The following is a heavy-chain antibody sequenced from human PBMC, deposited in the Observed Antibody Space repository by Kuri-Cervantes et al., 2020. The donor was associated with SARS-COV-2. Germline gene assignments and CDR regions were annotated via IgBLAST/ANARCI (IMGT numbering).Heavy chain of an antibody. Sequence: SVKVSCKASGGTFSSYAISWVRQAPGQGLEWMGRIIPILGTANYAQKFQGRVTITADKSTSTAYMELSSLRSEDTAVYYCARGPGGGYYPHWGQGTLVTDSS. CDR3: ARGPGGGYYPH. CDR2: IIPILGTA. J-gene: IGHJ4*02. CDR1: GGTFSSYA. V-gene: IGHV1-69*04. D-gene: IGHD3-22*01.